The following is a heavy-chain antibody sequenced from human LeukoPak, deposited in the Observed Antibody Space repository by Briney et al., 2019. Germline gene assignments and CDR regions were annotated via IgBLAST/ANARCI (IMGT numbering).Heavy chain of an antibody. D-gene: IGHD6-19*01. CDR3: ARSPGYSSGWYPGWFDP. CDR2: TYYRSKWYN. CDR1: GDSFSSNSAA. V-gene: IGHV6-1*01. Sequence: SQTLSLTCAISGDSFSSNSAAWNWIRQSPSRGPEWLGRTYYRSKWYNDYAVSVKSRITINPDTSKNQFSLQLNSVTPEDTAVYYCARSPGYSSGWYPGWFDPWGQGTLVTVSS. J-gene: IGHJ5*02.